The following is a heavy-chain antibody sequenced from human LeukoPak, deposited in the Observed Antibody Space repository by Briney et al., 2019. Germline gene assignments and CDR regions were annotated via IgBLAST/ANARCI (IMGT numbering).Heavy chain of an antibody. J-gene: IGHJ4*02. D-gene: IGHD2-15*01. CDR2: ISYDGSNK. Sequence: GRSLRLSCAASGFTFSSYAMHWVRQAPGKGLEWVAVISYDGSNKYYTDSVKGRFTISRDNSKNTLYLQMDSLRVEDTAVYYCVRVSSYCSGGSCYAGDYFDYWGQGTLVTVSS. V-gene: IGHV3-30-3*01. CDR1: GFTFSSYA. CDR3: VRVSSYCSGGSCYAGDYFDY.